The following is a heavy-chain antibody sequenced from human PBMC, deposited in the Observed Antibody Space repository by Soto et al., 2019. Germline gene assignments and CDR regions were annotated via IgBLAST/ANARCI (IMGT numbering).Heavy chain of an antibody. D-gene: IGHD3-9*01. CDR3: ARDKYYDILTGPSHMDV. Sequence: PSETLSLTCTVSGGSISSYYWSWIRQPPGKGLEWIGYIYYSGSTNCNPSLKSRVTISVDTSKNQFSLKLSSVTAADTAVYYCARDKYYDILTGPSHMDVWGKGTTVTVSS. J-gene: IGHJ6*03. V-gene: IGHV4-59*01. CDR1: GGSISSYY. CDR2: IYYSGST.